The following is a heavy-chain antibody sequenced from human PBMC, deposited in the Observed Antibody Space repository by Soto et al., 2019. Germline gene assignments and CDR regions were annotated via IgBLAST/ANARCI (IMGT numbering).Heavy chain of an antibody. CDR1: GLPFYNAW. CDR3: TTLSSLYYDGMDV. CDR2: IKSKVDGGTA. J-gene: IGHJ6*02. D-gene: IGHD6-6*01. V-gene: IGHV3-15*01. Sequence: PVESLGLSCAASGLPFYNAWMNGVRKGPGKGLEWLGRIKSKVDGGTADYVAATKGRFSISRDDLKNMLYLQMNSLKPDDTAVYYCTTLSSLYYDGMDVWGQGTTVTVSS.